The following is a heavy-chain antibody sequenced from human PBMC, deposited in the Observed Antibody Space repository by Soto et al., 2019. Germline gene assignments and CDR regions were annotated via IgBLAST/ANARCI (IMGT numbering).Heavy chain of an antibody. CDR1: GYTFTSYA. D-gene: IGHD6-13*01. V-gene: IGHV1-3*01. Sequence: ASVKVSCKASGYTFTSYAMHWVRQAPGQRLEWMGWINAGNGNTKYSQKFQGRVTITRDTSASTAYMELSSLRSEDTAVYYCARNRLAAAGNSPVVSCFDPWGQGTLVTVSS. CDR2: INAGNGNT. CDR3: ARNRLAAAGNSPVVSCFDP. J-gene: IGHJ5*02.